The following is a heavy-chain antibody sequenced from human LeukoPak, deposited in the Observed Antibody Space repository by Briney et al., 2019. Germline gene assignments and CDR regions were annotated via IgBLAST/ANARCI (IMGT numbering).Heavy chain of an antibody. CDR2: IYYSGST. V-gene: IGHV4-59*01. J-gene: IGHJ4*02. D-gene: IGHD3-10*01. CDR3: ARSDGSGSYYNAGFDY. CDR1: GGSISSYY. Sequence: TSETLSLTCTVSGGSISSYYWSWIRQPPGKGLEWIGYIYYSGSTNYNPSLKSRVTISVDTSKNQFSLKLSSVTAADTAVYYCARSDGSGSYYNAGFDYWGQGTLVTVSS.